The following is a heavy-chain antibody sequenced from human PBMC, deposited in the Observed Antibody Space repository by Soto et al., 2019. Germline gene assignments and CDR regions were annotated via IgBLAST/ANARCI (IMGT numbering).Heavy chain of an antibody. Sequence: GVSMKISCKGSGYSFTSYWIGWVSQMPGKGLEWMGIIYPGDSDTRYSPSFQGQVTISADKSISTAYLQWSSLKASDTAMYYCARTSAAGKYYYGMDVWGQGTTVTVSS. J-gene: IGHJ6*02. CDR3: ARTSAAGKYYYGMDV. CDR1: GYSFTSYW. D-gene: IGHD6-13*01. V-gene: IGHV5-51*01. CDR2: IYPGDSDT.